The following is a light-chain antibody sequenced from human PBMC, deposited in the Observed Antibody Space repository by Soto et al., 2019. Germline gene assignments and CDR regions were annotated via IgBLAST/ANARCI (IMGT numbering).Light chain of an antibody. V-gene: IGKV1-5*03. CDR2: EAS. Sequence: DIQMTQSPSTLSASVGDRVTITCRASQSISDLLAWYQQKPGKAPKLLIYEASNLKSGVPSRVSGSGSGTEYTLTISSLQPDVFASYYCQQYNGFWTFGQRTKVEIK. CDR1: QSISDL. CDR3: QQYNGFWT. J-gene: IGKJ1*01.